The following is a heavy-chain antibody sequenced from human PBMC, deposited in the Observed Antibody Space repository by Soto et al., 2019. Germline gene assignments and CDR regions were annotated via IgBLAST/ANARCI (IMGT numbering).Heavy chain of an antibody. J-gene: IGHJ6*02. D-gene: IGHD2-15*01. V-gene: IGHV1-18*01. CDR2: ISAYNGNT. Sequence: ASVKVSCKASGYTFTSYGISWVRQAPGQGLEWMGWISAYNGNTNYAQKLQGRVTMTTDTSTSTAYMELRSLRSDDTAVYYCARVGGGGYCSGGSCYLAYYYYYGMDVWGQGTTVTVSS. CDR3: ARVGGGGYCSGGSCYLAYYYYYGMDV. CDR1: GYTFTSYG.